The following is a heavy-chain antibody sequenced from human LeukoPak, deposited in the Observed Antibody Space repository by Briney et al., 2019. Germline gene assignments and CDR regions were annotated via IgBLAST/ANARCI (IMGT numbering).Heavy chain of an antibody. CDR2: IIPIFGTA. CDR1: GGIFSSYA. V-gene: IGHV1-69*13. D-gene: IGHD6-13*01. CDR3: ARERQQLPGFDY. Sequence: SVKVSCKASGGIFSSYAISWVRQAPGQGLEGMGGIIPIFGTANYAQKFQGRVTITADESTTTAYMELSSLRSEDTAVYYCARERQQLPGFDYWGQGTLVTVSS. J-gene: IGHJ4*02.